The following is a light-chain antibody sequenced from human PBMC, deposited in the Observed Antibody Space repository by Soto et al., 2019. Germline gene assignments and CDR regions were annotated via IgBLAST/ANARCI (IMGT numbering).Light chain of an antibody. CDR3: HQSYSTPQT. J-gene: IGKJ4*01. CDR2: AAS. Sequence: DIHMTQSPSSLSASVGDRVTISCRATQNIANFLNWYQQKPGKAPKLLIHAASSFQTGASTRFTGTGSGTDFNLTINSLHPEDFATYYCHQSYSTPQTFGGVS. V-gene: IGKV1-39*01. CDR1: QNIANF.